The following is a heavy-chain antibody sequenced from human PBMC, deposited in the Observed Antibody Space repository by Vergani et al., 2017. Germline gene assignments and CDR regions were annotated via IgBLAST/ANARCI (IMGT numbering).Heavy chain of an antibody. CDR2: VDPEDGET. CDR3: TRGLPRTLTTETYYFDD. CDR1: GYTFTDHY. D-gene: IGHD1-14*01. Sequence: EVQLVQSGAEVKKPGATMKISCKVSGYTFTDHYMHWVKQAPGKGLEWMGLVDPEDGETIYAEKFKGRVTIAADTSTDTAHLELSSLRSEDTAVYYCTRGLPRTLTTETYYFDDWGQGTLVSVSP. J-gene: IGHJ4*02. V-gene: IGHV1-69-2*01.